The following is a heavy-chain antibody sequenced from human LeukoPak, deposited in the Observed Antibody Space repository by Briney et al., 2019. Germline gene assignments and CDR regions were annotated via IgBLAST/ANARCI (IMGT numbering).Heavy chain of an antibody. D-gene: IGHD3-3*01. J-gene: IGHJ4*02. CDR1: GFIFGNYA. CDR2: ISGSGGST. CDR3: AKVPRGDFWSGYYGGSFDY. Sequence: GGSLRLSCGASGFIFGNYAMSWVRQAPGKGLEWVSAISGSGGSTYYADSVKGRFTISRDNSKNTLYLQMNSLRAEDTAVYYCAKVPRGDFWSGYYGGSFDYWGQGTLVTVSS. V-gene: IGHV3-23*01.